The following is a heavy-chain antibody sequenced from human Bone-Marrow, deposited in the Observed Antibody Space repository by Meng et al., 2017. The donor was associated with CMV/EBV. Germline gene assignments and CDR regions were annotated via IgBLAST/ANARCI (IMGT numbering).Heavy chain of an antibody. V-gene: IGHV3-30*04. D-gene: IGHD3-22*01. Sequence: GGSLRLSCAASGFTFSSYAMHWVRQAPGKGLEWVAVISYDGSNKYYADSVKGRFTISRDNSKNTLYLQMNSLRAEDTAVYYCARGGQFEYDSSVYGYWGQGTLVTVSS. CDR3: ARGGQFEYDSSVYGY. J-gene: IGHJ4*02. CDR1: GFTFSSYA. CDR2: ISYDGSNK.